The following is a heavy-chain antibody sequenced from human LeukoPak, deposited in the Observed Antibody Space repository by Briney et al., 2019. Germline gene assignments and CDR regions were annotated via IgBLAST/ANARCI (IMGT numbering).Heavy chain of an antibody. V-gene: IGHV3-21*01. Sequence: GGSLRVSCAASGFTLSSYSMNWVRQAPGKGLEWVSSIGSTSSDIFYTDSVKGRFTISRDNAKNSVYLQMNSLGAEDTAVYYCARESGSQDFDYWGQGTLVTVSS. CDR2: IGSTSSDI. CDR3: ARESGSQDFDY. D-gene: IGHD1-26*01. CDR1: GFTLSSYS. J-gene: IGHJ4*02.